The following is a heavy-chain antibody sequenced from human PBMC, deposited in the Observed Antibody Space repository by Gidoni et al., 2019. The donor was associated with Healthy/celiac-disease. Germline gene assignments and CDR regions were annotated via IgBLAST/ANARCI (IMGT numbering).Heavy chain of an antibody. Sequence: EVQLVESGGGLVQPGVSLRLSCAASGFTFSSYSLNWVRQAPGKGLEWVSYISSSSSTIYYADSVKGRFTISRDNAKNSLYLQMNSLRAEDTAVYYCARDALINYYDSSPYYLDAFDIWGQGTMVTVSS. CDR2: ISSSSSTI. CDR1: GFTFSSYS. J-gene: IGHJ3*02. CDR3: ARDALINYYDSSPYYLDAFDI. D-gene: IGHD3-22*01. V-gene: IGHV3-48*01.